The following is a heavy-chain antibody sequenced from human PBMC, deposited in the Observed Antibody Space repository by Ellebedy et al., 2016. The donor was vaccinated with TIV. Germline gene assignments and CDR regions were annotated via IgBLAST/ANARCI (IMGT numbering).Heavy chain of an antibody. D-gene: IGHD3-3*01. Sequence: GGSLRLXXAASGFTVSVNYMSWVRQAPGKGLEWVSLINSGGNTYYADSVKGRFTISRDNSKNTLYLQMNSLRAEDTAVYYCAKEFGTYDFWSGYSLGAFDIWGQGTMVTVSS. J-gene: IGHJ3*02. CDR2: INSGGNT. V-gene: IGHV3-53*01. CDR3: AKEFGTYDFWSGYSLGAFDI. CDR1: GFTVSVNY.